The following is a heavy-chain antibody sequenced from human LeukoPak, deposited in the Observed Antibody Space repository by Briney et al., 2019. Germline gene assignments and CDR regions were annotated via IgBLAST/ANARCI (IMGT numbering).Heavy chain of an antibody. CDR1: GGSFSGYY. J-gene: IGHJ4*02. CDR2: INHSGST. D-gene: IGHD4-17*01. V-gene: IGHV4-34*01. CDR3: ARLAVTTSLFDY. Sequence: PSETLSLTCAVYGGSFSGYYWSWIRQPPGKGLEWIGEINHSGSTNYNPSLKSRVTISVDTSKNQFSLKLSSVTAADTAVYYCARLAVTTSLFDYWGQGTLVTVSP.